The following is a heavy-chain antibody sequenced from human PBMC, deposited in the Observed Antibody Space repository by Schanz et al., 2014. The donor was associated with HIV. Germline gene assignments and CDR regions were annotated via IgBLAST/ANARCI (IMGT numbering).Heavy chain of an antibody. CDR3: ANTEYPYSSSSDYYYGMDV. D-gene: IGHD6-6*01. Sequence: EEQVLESGGGLVQPGGSLRLSCAASGFTFSRYAMSWVRQAPGKGLEWVSSISGSGGSTYYADSVKGRFTISRGNSKNTLYLQMNSLRAQDTAVYYCANTEYPYSSSSDYYYGMDVWGQGTTVTVSS. CDR2: ISGSGGST. CDR1: GFTFSRYA. J-gene: IGHJ6*02. V-gene: IGHV3-23*01.